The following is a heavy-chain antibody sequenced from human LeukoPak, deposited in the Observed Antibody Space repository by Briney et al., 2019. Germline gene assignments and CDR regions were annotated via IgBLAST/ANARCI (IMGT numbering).Heavy chain of an antibody. CDR1: GGSFSGYY. CDR3: ARGRGRSGWYDY. V-gene: IGHV4-34*01. J-gene: IGHJ4*02. D-gene: IGHD6-19*01. CDR2: INHSGST. Sequence: KPSETLSLTCAVYGGSFSGYYWSWIRQPPGKGLGWIGEINHSGSTNYNPSLKSRVTISVDTSKNQFSLKLSSVTAADTAVYYCARGRGRSGWYDYWGQGTLVTVSS.